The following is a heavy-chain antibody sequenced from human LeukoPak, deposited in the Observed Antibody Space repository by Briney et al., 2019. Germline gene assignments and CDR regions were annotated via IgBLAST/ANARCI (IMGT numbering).Heavy chain of an antibody. D-gene: IGHD6-13*01. CDR2: INHSGGT. J-gene: IGHJ1*01. CDR1: GGSFSGYY. V-gene: IGHV4-34*01. CDR3: ARAAWSIAAARYFQH. Sequence: SETLSLTCAVYGGSFSGYYWSWIRQPPGKGLEWIGEINHSGGTNYNPSLKSRVTISVDTSKNQFSLKLSSVTAADTAVYYCARAAWSIAAARYFQHWGQGTLVTVSS.